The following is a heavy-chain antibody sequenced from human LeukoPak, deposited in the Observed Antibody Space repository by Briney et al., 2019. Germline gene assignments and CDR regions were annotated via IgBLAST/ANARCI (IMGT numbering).Heavy chain of an antibody. D-gene: IGHD2-2*01. V-gene: IGHV4-30-2*01. CDR3: ARGARGPAAIYYYYMDV. CDR1: GGSISSGGYY. J-gene: IGHJ6*03. Sequence: SETLSLTCTVSGGSISSGGYYWSRIRQPPGKGLEWIGYIYHSGSTYYNPSLKSRVTISVDRSKNQFSLKLSSVTAADTAVYYCARGARGPAAIYYYYMDVWGKGTTVTVSS. CDR2: IYHSGST.